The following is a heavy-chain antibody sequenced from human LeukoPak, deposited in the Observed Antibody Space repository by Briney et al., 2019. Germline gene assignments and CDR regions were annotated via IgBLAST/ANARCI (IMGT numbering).Heavy chain of an antibody. V-gene: IGHV3-21*01. Sequence: SGGSLRLSCAASGFTFSSYSMNWVRQAPGKGLEWVSSISSSSSYIYYADSVKGRFTISRDNAKNSLYLQMNSLRAEDTAVYYCARVSCSGGSCQGRVDAFDIWGQGTMVTVSS. D-gene: IGHD2-15*01. J-gene: IGHJ3*02. CDR2: ISSSSSYI. CDR3: ARVSCSGGSCQGRVDAFDI. CDR1: GFTFSSYS.